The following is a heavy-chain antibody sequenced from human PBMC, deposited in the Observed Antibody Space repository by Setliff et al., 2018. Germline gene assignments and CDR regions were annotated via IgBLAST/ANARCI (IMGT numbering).Heavy chain of an antibody. J-gene: IGHJ5*02. CDR1: GGSFSDNY. CDR2: IHHSGIT. Sequence: SETLSLTCAVYGGSFSDNYWSWIRQPPGKGLEWIGQIHHSGITNYSPSLKSRVTISVDMSKNQISLKLSSVAAADTAVYYCANHGCGGAGCKFYFDPWGQGTLVTVSS. D-gene: IGHD2-21*01. CDR3: ANHGCGGAGCKFYFDP. V-gene: IGHV4-34*01.